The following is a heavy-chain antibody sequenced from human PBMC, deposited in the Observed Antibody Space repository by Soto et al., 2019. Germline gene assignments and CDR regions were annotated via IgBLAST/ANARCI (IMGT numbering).Heavy chain of an antibody. CDR3: VRIRYQLPSSVLWLDP. J-gene: IGHJ5*02. D-gene: IGHD3-16*01. CDR1: GGFPSESY. V-gene: IGHV4-34*01. Sequence: PSETLSLTCAVYGGFPSESYWTWIRQPPGKGLEWIGEINHVGGTNYNPSLKSRVTMSVDTSHNQFSLRLISVTAADTAMYFCVRIRYQLPSSVLWLDPWGQGTPVTVSS. CDR2: INHVGGT.